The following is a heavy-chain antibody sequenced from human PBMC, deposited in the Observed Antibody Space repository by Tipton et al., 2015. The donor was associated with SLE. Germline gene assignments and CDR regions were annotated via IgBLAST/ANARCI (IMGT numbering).Heavy chain of an antibody. CDR1: GGSISSGGYS. Sequence: TLSLTCTVSGGSISSGGYSWSWIRQPPGKGLEWIGYIYHSGTTYYNPSLKSRVTISVDRSKNHFSLKLSSVTAADTAVYYCARMSSGWSVGAFDIWGQGRMVTVSS. J-gene: IGHJ3*02. V-gene: IGHV4-30-2*01. CDR2: IYHSGTT. CDR3: ARMSSGWSVGAFDI. D-gene: IGHD6-13*01.